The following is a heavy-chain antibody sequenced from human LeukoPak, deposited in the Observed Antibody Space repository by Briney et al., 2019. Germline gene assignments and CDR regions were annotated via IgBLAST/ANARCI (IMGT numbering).Heavy chain of an antibody. Sequence: GGTLRLSCAASGLTFSSYGMSWVRQAPGKGLEWVSAISGSGGSTYYADSVKGRFTISRDNSKNTLYLQMNSLRAEDTAVYYCAKDADSSLYYYDSSGYYLGGQGTLVTVSS. CDR2: ISGSGGST. CDR3: AKDADSSLYYYDSSGYYL. J-gene: IGHJ4*02. V-gene: IGHV3-23*01. CDR1: GLTFSSYG. D-gene: IGHD3-22*01.